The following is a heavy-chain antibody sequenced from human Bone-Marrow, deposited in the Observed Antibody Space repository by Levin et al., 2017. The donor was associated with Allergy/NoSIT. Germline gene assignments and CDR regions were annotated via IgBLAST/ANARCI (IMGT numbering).Heavy chain of an antibody. V-gene: IGHV3-30*03. D-gene: IGHD3-10*01. J-gene: IGHJ4*02. CDR3: ARDSASATDF. CDR1: GFTFSNYG. Sequence: PGGSLRLSCAASGFTFSNYGMHWVRQAPGKGLQWVAIISFDGSNQYYADSVKGRFTISRDDSKNTLYLQMNSLRAEDTAVYYCARDSASATDFWGQGTLVTVSS. CDR2: ISFDGSNQ.